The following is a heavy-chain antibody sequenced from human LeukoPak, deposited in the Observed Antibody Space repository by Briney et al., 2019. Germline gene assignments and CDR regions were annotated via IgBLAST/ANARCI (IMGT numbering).Heavy chain of an antibody. V-gene: IGHV3-7*01. CDR1: GFTFSSSW. CDR3: ARGPTYGQAFDY. CDR2: IREDGSVK. Sequence: GGSLRLSCAASGFTFSSSWMTWVRQAPGKGLEWGASIREDGSVKTSVDSVKGRFTISRDNAKNSVYLQMDSLRAEDTAVYYCARGPTYGQAFDYWGQGTLVSVSS. J-gene: IGHJ4*02. D-gene: IGHD3-10*01.